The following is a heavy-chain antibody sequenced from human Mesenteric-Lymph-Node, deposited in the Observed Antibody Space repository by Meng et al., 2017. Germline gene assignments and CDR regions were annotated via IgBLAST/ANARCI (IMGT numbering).Heavy chain of an antibody. Sequence: GESLKISCAASGFTFSTYVMHWVRQAPGKGLEWVAEISHDEIHKHYADSVKGRSTISRDNSKNTLYLQMNSLRAEDTAVYYCAREGYYGSESRPDAFDTWGQGTMVTVSS. V-gene: IGHV3-30*04. CDR2: ISHDEIHK. CDR3: AREGYYGSESRPDAFDT. J-gene: IGHJ3*02. D-gene: IGHD3-10*01. CDR1: GFTFSTYV.